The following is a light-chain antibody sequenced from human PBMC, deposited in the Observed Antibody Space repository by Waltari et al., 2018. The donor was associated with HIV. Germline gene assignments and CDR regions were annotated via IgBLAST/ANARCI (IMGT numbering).Light chain of an antibody. CDR2: YDS. CDR3: QVWDRGSDHYV. CDR1: NTGSKS. V-gene: IGLV3-21*04. Sequence: SYVLTQPPSVSVAPGKTARISCEGDNTGSKSVHWYQQKPGQAPVVVMYYDSDRPSGIPERFSGSKSGNTDTLTISRVEAGDEADYYCQVWDRGSDHYVFGTGTKVTVV. J-gene: IGLJ1*01.